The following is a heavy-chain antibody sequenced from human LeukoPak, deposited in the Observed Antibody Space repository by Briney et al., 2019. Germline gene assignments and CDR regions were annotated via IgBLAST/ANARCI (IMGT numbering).Heavy chain of an antibody. D-gene: IGHD3-10*01. CDR3: TRAFMVRGGGGY. CDR2: IRSKAYGGTT. J-gene: IGHJ4*02. Sequence: GSLRLSCAASGLIFSSHAMSWVRQTPEKGLEWVGFIRSKAYGGTTEYAASVKGRFTISRDDSKSIAYLQMNSLKTEDTAVYYCTRAFMVRGGGGYWGQGTLVTVSS. CDR1: GLIFSSHA. V-gene: IGHV3-49*04.